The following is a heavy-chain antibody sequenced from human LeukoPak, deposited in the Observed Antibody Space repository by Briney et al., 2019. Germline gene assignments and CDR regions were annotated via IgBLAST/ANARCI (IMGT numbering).Heavy chain of an antibody. Sequence: SQTLSLTCAVSGGSIMRGGYSWGWIRQTPEKGLEWIGQVFDSGDTEYNPSLKNRVAMSLVRSKNQVSLELSSVTAADTAVYYCARAPGAPRGYYAGGFDVWGQGTLVTVSS. D-gene: IGHD3-22*01. J-gene: IGHJ3*01. V-gene: IGHV4-30-2*01. CDR3: ARAPGAPRGYYAGGFDV. CDR2: VFDSGDT. CDR1: GGSIMRGGYS.